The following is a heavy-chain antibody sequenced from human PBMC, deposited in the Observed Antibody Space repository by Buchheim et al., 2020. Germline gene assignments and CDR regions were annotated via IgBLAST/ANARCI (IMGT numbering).Heavy chain of an antibody. V-gene: IGHV4-59*08. CDR2: IHYSGTT. CDR3: AGSQWLTEDVFNL. D-gene: IGHD3-22*01. J-gene: IGHJ3*01. CDR1: GGSMRGYY. Sequence: QLQLQESGPGLVKSSEALSLTCTVSGGSMRGYYWGWIRQPPGKRMEWIGNIHYSGTTYYNPSFKSWVTISADTSKNQLSLKVRSVTAADTAVYYCAGSQWLTEDVFNLWGQGT.